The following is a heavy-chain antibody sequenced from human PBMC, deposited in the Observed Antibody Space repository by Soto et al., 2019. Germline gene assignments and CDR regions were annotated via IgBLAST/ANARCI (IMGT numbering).Heavy chain of an antibody. CDR1: GGTFRSCT. V-gene: IGHV1-69*08. J-gene: IGHJ4*02. CDR3: AREEYYYGSGVFFDY. CDR2: IIPILGIA. D-gene: IGHD3-10*01. Sequence: QVQLVQSGAEVKKPGSSEKVSCEASGGTFRSCTISWVRQAPGQGLEWMGRIIPILGIANYAQKFQGRVTITADKSTSTAYKELSSLRSEDTAVYYCAREEYYYGSGVFFDYWGQGTLVTVSS.